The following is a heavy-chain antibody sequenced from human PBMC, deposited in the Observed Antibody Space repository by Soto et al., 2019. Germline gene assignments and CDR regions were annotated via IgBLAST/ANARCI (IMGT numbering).Heavy chain of an antibody. CDR1: GGSISSSSYY. D-gene: IGHD3-22*01. Sequence: SETLSLTCTVSGGSISSSSYYWVWIRHPPGKGLEWIGSIYYSGSTYYNPSLKSRVTISVDTSKNQFSLKLSSVTAADTAVYYCARHKISDYYDSSGYWTLDYWGQGTLVTVSS. CDR2: IYYSGST. CDR3: ARHKISDYYDSSGYWTLDY. V-gene: IGHV4-39*01. J-gene: IGHJ4*02.